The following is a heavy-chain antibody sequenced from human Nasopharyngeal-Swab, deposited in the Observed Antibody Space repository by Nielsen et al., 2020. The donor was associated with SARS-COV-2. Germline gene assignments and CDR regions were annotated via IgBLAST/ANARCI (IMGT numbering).Heavy chain of an antibody. CDR2: IKQDGSEK. J-gene: IGHJ6*02. D-gene: IGHD3-3*01. CDR1: GFTFSSYW. Sequence: GESLKISCAASGFTFSSYWMSWVRQAPGKGLEWVANIKQDGSEKYYVDSVKGRFTISRDNAKNSLYLQMNSLRAEDTALYYCAKGLLFAGVVSYNRHYSYAMHVWGRGTTVTVSS. V-gene: IGHV3-7*03. CDR3: AKGLLFAGVVSYNRHYSYAMHV.